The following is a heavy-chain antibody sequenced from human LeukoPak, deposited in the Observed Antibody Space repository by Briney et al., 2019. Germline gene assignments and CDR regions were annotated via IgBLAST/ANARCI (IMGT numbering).Heavy chain of an antibody. D-gene: IGHD5-12*01. CDR3: ARGVTIGGYDSYYYYYYMDV. V-gene: IGHV3-48*01. Sequence: GGSLRLSCAASGFTFSSYSMNWVRQAPGKGLEWVSYISSSSTIYYADSVKGRFTISRDNAKNSLHLQMNSLRAEDTAVYYCARGVTIGGYDSYYYYYYMDVWGKGTTVTVSS. CDR1: GFTFSSYS. J-gene: IGHJ6*03. CDR2: ISSSSTI.